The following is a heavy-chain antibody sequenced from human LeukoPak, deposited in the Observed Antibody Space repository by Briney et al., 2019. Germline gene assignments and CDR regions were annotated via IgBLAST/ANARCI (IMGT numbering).Heavy chain of an antibody. CDR1: GFTFDDYA. CDR2: ISWNSGSI. D-gene: IGHD1-26*01. CDR3: AISPMSGSYVGAFDI. V-gene: IGHV3-9*01. Sequence: GGSLRLSCAASGFTFDDYAMHWVRQAPGKGLEWVSGISWNSGSIGYADSVKGRFTISRDNAKNSLYLQMNSLRAEDTALYYCAISPMSGSYVGAFDIWGQGTMVTVSS. J-gene: IGHJ3*02.